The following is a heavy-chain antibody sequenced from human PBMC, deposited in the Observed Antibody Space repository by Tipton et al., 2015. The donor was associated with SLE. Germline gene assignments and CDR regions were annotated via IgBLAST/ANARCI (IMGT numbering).Heavy chain of an antibody. J-gene: IGHJ5*02. Sequence: TLSLTCTVSGGSISTGGYYWSWIRQHPGKGLEWIGRIHTVGNTNYNPSLKSRVTVSLDTSKNQFSLKLSSVTAADTAVYYCARETSQLLWFGGTGSEYNWFDPWGQGTLVTVSS. CDR2: IHTVGNT. CDR3: ARETSQLLWFGGTGSEYNWFDP. V-gene: IGHV4-61*02. CDR1: GGSISTGGYY. D-gene: IGHD3-10*01.